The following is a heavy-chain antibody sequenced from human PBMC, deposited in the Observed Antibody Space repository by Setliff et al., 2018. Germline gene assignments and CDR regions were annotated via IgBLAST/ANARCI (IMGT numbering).Heavy chain of an antibody. CDR3: ARVSGFLYVDV. D-gene: IGHD3-3*01. CDR2: IYTSWST. V-gene: IGHV4-61*09. Sequence: SETLSLTCTVSDDSISSRTHYWSWIRQPAGKGLEWIGHIYTSWSTNYNPSLKSRVTMSVDTTKNQFSLKLTSVTAADTAVYYCARVSGFLYVDVWGKGTTVTVSS. CDR1: DDSISSRTHY. J-gene: IGHJ6*03.